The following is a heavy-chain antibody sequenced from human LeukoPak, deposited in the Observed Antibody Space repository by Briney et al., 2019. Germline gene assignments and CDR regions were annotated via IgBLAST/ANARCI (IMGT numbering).Heavy chain of an antibody. D-gene: IGHD1-1*01. Sequence: PGGSLRLSCAASGFTFSSYDMTWVRQAPGKGLEWVSTISGSGGSTYYADSVKGRFTISRDNSKNTLYLQMNSLRAEDTAVYYRAQTTYWAFDYWGQGTLVTVSS. V-gene: IGHV3-23*01. CDR2: ISGSGGST. J-gene: IGHJ4*02. CDR3: AQTTYWAFDY. CDR1: GFTFSSYD.